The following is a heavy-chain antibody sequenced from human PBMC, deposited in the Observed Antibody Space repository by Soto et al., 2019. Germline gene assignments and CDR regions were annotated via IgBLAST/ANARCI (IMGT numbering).Heavy chain of an antibody. J-gene: IGHJ6*02. CDR2: IYYSGST. D-gene: IGHD6-13*01. V-gene: IGHV4-59*01. CDR3: ARSGSSWRGTNYYYYGMDV. Sequence: SETLSLTCTVSVGSISSYYWSWIRQPPGKGLEWIGYIYYSGSTNYNPSLKSRVTISVDTSKNQFSLKLSSVTAADTAVYYCARSGSSWRGTNYYYYGMDVWGQGTTVTVSS. CDR1: VGSISSYY.